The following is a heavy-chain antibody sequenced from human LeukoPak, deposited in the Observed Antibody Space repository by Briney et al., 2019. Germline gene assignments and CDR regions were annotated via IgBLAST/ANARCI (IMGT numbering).Heavy chain of an antibody. D-gene: IGHD2-2*01. J-gene: IGHJ4*02. V-gene: IGHV1-24*01. CDR2: SDPDDGET. CDR3: ATDGGTSVHGVDY. Sequence: ASVRVSCKVSGSSLTGLPMHWLRQSPGGGLEWLGGSDPDDGETIYAQRSQGRLTMTEDTSADTAYMDLNSLTSEDTAVYYCATDGGTSVHGVDYWGQGTLVIVSS. CDR1: GSSLTGLP.